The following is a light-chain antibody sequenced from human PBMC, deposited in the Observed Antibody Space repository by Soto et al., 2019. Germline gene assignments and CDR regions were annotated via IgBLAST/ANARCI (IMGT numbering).Light chain of an antibody. J-gene: IGKJ4*01. CDR2: DAS. Sequence: DIEMTQSPATLSVSPGDGATLSCRASQGVHSALAWYQQRPGQTPRLLIYDASTRATGIPDRFSGSGSGTEFTLTISSLQSEDFAIYYCQQYGTWPPLTFGGGTKVEI. CDR3: QQYGTWPPLT. CDR1: QGVHSA. V-gene: IGKV3-15*01.